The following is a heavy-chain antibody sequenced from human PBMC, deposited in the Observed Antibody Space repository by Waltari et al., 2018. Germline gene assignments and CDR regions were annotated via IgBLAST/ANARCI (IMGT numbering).Heavy chain of an antibody. CDR2: ISSNGGST. CDR3: ARAPSWSHWYFDL. V-gene: IGHV3-64*07. D-gene: IGHD6-13*01. Sequence: EVQLVESGGGLVQPGGSLRLSCAASGFTFSSYAMHWVRQATGKGLEYVSAISSNGGSTYYADSVKGRFTISRDNSKNTLYLQMGSLRAEDMAVYYCARAPSWSHWYFDLWGRGTLVTVSS. J-gene: IGHJ2*01. CDR1: GFTFSSYA.